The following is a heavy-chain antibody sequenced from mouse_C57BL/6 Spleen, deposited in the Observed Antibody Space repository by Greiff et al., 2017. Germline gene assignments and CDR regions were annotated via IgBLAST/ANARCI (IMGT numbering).Heavy chain of an antibody. CDR3: ARSGGYRYYFDY. CDR2: INPSNGGT. CDR1: GYTFTSYW. J-gene: IGHJ2*01. D-gene: IGHD3-1*01. Sequence: QDQLQQPGTELVKPGASVKLSCKASGYTFTSYWMHWVKQRPGQGLEWIGNINPSNGGTNYNEKFKSKATLTVDKSSSTAYMQLSSLTSEDSAVYYCARSGGYRYYFDYWGQGTTLTVSS. V-gene: IGHV1-53*01.